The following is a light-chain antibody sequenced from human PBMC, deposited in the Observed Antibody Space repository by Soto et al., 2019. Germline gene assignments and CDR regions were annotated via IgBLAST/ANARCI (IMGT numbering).Light chain of an antibody. CDR2: EVS. CDR1: SSDIGGYNY. CDR3: SSYTSSSTPHVV. V-gene: IGLV2-14*01. J-gene: IGLJ2*01. Sequence: QSALTQPASVSGSPGQPITISCTGTSSDIGGYNYVSWYQQHPGKAPKLMIYEVSNRPSGVSNRFSGSKSGNTASLTISGLQAEDEADHYCSSYTSSSTPHVVFGGGTKLTVL.